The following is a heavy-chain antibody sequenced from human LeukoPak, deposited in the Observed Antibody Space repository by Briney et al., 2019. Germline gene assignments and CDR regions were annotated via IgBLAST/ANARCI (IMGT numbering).Heavy chain of an antibody. CDR2: ISYDGSNK. J-gene: IGHJ4*02. Sequence: GGSLRLSCALSGFTFSSYGMHWVRQAPGKGLEWVAVISYDGSNKYYADSVKGRFTISRDNSKNKLYLQMNSLRAEDTAVYYCSKARIVGPPTPLRFWGQGTLVTVSS. D-gene: IGHD1-26*01. CDR3: SKARIVGPPTPLRF. CDR1: GFTFSSYG. V-gene: IGHV3-30*18.